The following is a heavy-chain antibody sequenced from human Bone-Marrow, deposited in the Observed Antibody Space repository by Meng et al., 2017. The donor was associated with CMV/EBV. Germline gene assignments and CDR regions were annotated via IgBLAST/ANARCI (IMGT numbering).Heavy chain of an antibody. J-gene: IGHJ4*02. CDR2: IRYDGSNK. V-gene: IGHV3-30*02. Sequence: GGSLRLSCAASGFTFSTNNMNWVRQAPGKGLEWVAFIRYDGSNKYYADSVKGRFTISRDNSKNTLYLQMNSLRAEDTAVYYCAKDQGVYDSSGYYPLGFDYWGQGTLVTVSS. CDR3: AKDQGVYDSSGYYPLGFDY. CDR1: GFTFSTNN. D-gene: IGHD3-22*01.